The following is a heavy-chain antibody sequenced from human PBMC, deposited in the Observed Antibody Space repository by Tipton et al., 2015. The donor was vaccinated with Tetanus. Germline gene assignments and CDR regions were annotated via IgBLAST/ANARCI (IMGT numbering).Heavy chain of an antibody. Sequence: TLSLTCSVSGGSISSGGYYWSCIRPHPGKGLEWIGRIYFSGSAFYNPSLRNRLSMSVDTSKNNFSLRLSSVTAADSAVYYCARLDYAASGYIIRFGPWGQGTLVTVSS. CDR1: GGSISSGGYY. D-gene: IGHD4/OR15-4a*01. J-gene: IGHJ5*02. V-gene: IGHV4-31*03. CDR3: ARLDYAASGYIIRFGP. CDR2: IYFSGSA.